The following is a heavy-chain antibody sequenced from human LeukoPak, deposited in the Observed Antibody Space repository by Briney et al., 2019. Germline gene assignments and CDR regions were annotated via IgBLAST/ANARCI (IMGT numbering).Heavy chain of an antibody. J-gene: IGHJ4*02. CDR1: GFTFSSYG. Sequence: PGGSLRLSCAASGFTFSSYGMSWVRQAPGKGLEWVANIKQDGSEKYYVDSVKGRFTISRDNAKNSLYLQMNSLRAEDTAVYYCVSSGWSFDYWGQGTLVTVSP. V-gene: IGHV3-7*01. CDR2: IKQDGSEK. D-gene: IGHD6-19*01. CDR3: VSSGWSFDY.